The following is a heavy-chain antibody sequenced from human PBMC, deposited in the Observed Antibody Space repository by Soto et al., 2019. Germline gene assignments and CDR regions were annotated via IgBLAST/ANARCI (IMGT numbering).Heavy chain of an antibody. CDR3: ASLEWDYYFDY. V-gene: IGHV4-39*01. J-gene: IGHJ4*02. D-gene: IGHD1-26*01. Sequence: SETLSLTCTVSGGSISSSSYYWGWIRQPPGKGLEWIGSIYYSGSTYYNPSLKSRVTISVDTSKNQFSLKLSSVTAADTAVYYCASLEWDYYFDYWGQGTLVTVSS. CDR2: IYYSGST. CDR1: GGSISSSSYY.